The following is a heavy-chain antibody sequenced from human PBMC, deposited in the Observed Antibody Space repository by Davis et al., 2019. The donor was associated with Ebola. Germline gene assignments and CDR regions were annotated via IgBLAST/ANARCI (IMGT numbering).Heavy chain of an antibody. Sequence: GGSLRLSCAASGFTFSNYWMSWVRQAPGKGLEWVANIKQDGSEKNYVDSVKGRFTISRDSAKNSLYLQMNSLRAEDTAVYYCARGGGSSDYWGQGTLVTVSS. V-gene: IGHV3-7*01. CDR2: IKQDGSEK. J-gene: IGHJ4*02. CDR3: ARGGGSSDY. CDR1: GFTFSNYW. D-gene: IGHD1-26*01.